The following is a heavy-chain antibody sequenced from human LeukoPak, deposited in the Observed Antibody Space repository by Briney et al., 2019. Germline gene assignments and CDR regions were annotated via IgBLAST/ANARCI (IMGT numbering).Heavy chain of an antibody. V-gene: IGHV1-69*13. D-gene: IGHD3-3*01. CDR1: GGTFSSYA. CDR2: IIPIFGTA. CDR3: ARDAVRGFLEWLLSGYYSPYYYYGMDV. J-gene: IGHJ6*02. Sequence: ASVKVSCKAPGGTFSSYAISWVRQAPGQGLEWMGGIIPIFGTANYAQKFQGRVTITADESTSTAYMELSSLRSEDTAVYYCARDAVRGFLEWLLSGYYSPYYYYGMDVWGQGTTVTVSS.